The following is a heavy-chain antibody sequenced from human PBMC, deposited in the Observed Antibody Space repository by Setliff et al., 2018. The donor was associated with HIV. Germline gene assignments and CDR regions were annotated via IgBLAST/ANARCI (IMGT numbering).Heavy chain of an antibody. CDR1: GGTFSSYT. Sequence: ASVKVSCKASGGTFSSYTISWVRQAPGQGLEWMGRIIPILGIANYAQKFQGRVTITADKSTSTAYMELSSLRSEDTAVYYCAIRDYYDSSGYYNLDYWGQGTLVTVSS. D-gene: IGHD3-22*01. J-gene: IGHJ4*02. CDR3: AIRDYYDSSGYYNLDY. CDR2: IIPILGIA. V-gene: IGHV1-69*02.